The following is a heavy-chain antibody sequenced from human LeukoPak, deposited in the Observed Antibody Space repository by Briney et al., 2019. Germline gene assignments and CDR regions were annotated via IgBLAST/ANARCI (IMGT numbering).Heavy chain of an antibody. CDR2: ISWNSGSI. V-gene: IGHV3-9*01. CDR1: GFTFDDYA. Sequence: GGSLRLSCAASGFTFDDYAMHWVRQAPGKGLEWVSGISWNSGSIGYADSVKGRFTISRDNAKNSLYLQMNSLRAEDTALYYCARAGAPMYYCDYWGQGTLVNVSS. J-gene: IGHJ4*02. CDR3: ARAGAPMYYCDY. D-gene: IGHD1-26*01.